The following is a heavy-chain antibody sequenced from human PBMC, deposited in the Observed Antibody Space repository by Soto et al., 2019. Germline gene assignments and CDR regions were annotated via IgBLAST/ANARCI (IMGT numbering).Heavy chain of an antibody. CDR1: GGTFSTYT. Sequence: GASVKVSCTASGGTFSTYTMSWVRQAPGQGLEWMGGIIPMFGTTTYAENFQGRVTITADESTSTAYMELTSLRSEDTAVYYCTRDLYYFDSSAYYGHNWFDPWGQGTRVTVSS. V-gene: IGHV1-69*13. J-gene: IGHJ5*02. CDR2: IIPMFGTT. D-gene: IGHD3-22*01. CDR3: TRDLYYFDSSAYYGHNWFDP.